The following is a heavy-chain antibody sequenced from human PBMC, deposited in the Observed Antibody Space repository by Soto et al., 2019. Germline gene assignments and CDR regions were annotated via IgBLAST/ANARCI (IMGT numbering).Heavy chain of an antibody. CDR2: IYNGGST. CDR3: ARQKIAPLLDY. Sequence: SETLSLTSTVAGGYICNVNYCWSCIRQPPDKGLEWIGQIYNGGSTNNNPSLKSRVTISVDTSKNQFSLKLTSVTAADTVVYYCARQKIAPLLDYWGKGTLDPVPP. V-gene: IGHV4-30-4*01. J-gene: IGHJ4*02. CDR1: GGYICNVNYC. D-gene: IGHD2-21*01.